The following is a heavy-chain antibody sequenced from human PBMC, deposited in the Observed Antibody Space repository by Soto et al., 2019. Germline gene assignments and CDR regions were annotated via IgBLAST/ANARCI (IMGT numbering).Heavy chain of an antibody. J-gene: IGHJ4*02. CDR1: GFTFCSYG. D-gene: IGHD2-2*01. Sequence: QVQLVESGGGVVQPGRSLRLSCAASGFTFCSYGMHWVRQAPGKGLEWVAVIWYDGSNKYYADSVKGRFTISRDNSKNTLYLQMNSLRAEDTAVYYCARGLDCRSTSCYAGVFDYWGQGTLVTVSS. CDR2: IWYDGSNK. V-gene: IGHV3-33*01. CDR3: ARGLDCRSTSCYAGVFDY.